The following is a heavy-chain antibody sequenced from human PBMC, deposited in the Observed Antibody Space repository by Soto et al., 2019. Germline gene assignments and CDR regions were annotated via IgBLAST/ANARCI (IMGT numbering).Heavy chain of an antibody. V-gene: IGHV4-59*01. Sequence: LSLTCTVSGVSMSDYYGSWIRQSPGKGLEHIGYLHYSGSANYNPSLKSRVTISMDRSKNRFSLKLTSMTAADTAIYYCARSGHIFAGVIWGQGILVTSPQ. D-gene: IGHD3-16*01. CDR1: GVSMSDYY. CDR3: ARSGHIFAGVI. J-gene: IGHJ4*02. CDR2: LHYSGSA.